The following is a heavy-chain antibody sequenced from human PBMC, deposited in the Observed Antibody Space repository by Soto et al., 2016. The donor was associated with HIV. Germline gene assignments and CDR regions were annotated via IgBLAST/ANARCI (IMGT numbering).Heavy chain of an antibody. V-gene: IGHV3-7*01. CDR2: IKQDGSEK. J-gene: IGHJ2*01. CDR1: EFPFRSYW. CDR3: ATYYGXYARYFDL. D-gene: IGHD4-17*01. Sequence: EVQLVESGGGLVQPGGSLRLSCAASEFPFRSYWMSWVRQAPGKGLECVASIKQDGSEKYYVDSVEGPIHHLQRQRQEFTCFSKMNSLRAEDTAMYYCATYYGXYARYFDLVGPGHPGHCLL.